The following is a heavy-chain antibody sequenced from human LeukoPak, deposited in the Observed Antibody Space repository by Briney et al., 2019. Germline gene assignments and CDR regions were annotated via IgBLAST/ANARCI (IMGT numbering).Heavy chain of an antibody. CDR3: AKSAIDYYYYYYMDA. D-gene: IGHD6-25*01. CDR2: IWYDGSNK. Sequence: GRSLRLSCAASGFTFSSYGMHWVRQAPGKGLEWVAVIWYDGSNKYYADSVKGRFTISRDNSKNTLYLQMNSLRAEDTAVYYCAKSAIDYYYYYYMDAWGKGTTVTVSS. CDR1: GFTFSSYG. J-gene: IGHJ6*03. V-gene: IGHV3-33*06.